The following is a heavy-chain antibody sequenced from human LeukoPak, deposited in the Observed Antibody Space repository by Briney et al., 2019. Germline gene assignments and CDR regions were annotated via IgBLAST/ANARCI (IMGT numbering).Heavy chain of an antibody. CDR1: GASISSYY. Sequence: KTSVTLSLTGSDSGASISSYYWSWMGQAAGKGLEGIGRIFPGGSTNYNPSLKSRVTMSVDTSKNQFSLKLISVTAADTAVYYCARGPYSGSNFDYWGQGTLVTVSS. CDR3: ARGPYSGSNFDY. CDR2: IFPGGST. D-gene: IGHD1-26*01. V-gene: IGHV4-4*07. J-gene: IGHJ4*02.